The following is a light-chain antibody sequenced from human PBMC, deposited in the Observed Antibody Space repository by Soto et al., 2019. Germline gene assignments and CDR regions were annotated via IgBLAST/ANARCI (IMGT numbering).Light chain of an antibody. Sequence: EIVLTQSPGTLSLSPRERATLSCRASQSICNNYLAWYQQKPGHAPRLLVYGASFRATGIPDRFSGSGSGTDFTLTISRLEPEDFAVYYCQQYGSSPFTFGQGTRLEIK. CDR3: QQYGSSPFT. V-gene: IGKV3-20*01. J-gene: IGKJ2*01. CDR2: GAS. CDR1: QSICNNY.